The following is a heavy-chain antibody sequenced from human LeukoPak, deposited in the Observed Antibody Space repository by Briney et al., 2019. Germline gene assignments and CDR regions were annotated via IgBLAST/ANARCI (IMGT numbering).Heavy chain of an antibody. J-gene: IGHJ4*02. CDR2: INWISGSK. D-gene: IGHD4-17*01. CDR3: AKDYHSTVSTHLDY. V-gene: IGHV3-9*01. Sequence: GRSLRLSCAASGFSFDDYAMHWVRQAPGKGLEWVSGINWISGSKGYADSVKGRFTISRDNAKNSLYLQMNSLRVEDTALYYCAKDYHSTVSTHLDYWGQGTLVTVSS. CDR1: GFSFDDYA.